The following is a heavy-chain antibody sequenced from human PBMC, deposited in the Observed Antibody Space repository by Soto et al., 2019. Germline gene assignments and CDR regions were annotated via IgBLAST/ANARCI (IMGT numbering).Heavy chain of an antibody. CDR3: SRDTSRGEYDY. D-gene: IGHD6-25*01. J-gene: IGHJ4*02. CDR2: INVYNGNT. CDR1: GYTFTSYG. V-gene: IGHV1-18*01. Sequence: QVQLVQSGAEVKKPGASVKVSCKASGYTFTSYGISWVRQAHGQGLEWMGWINVYNGNTNYAQKLQGRVTMTTDTNTTTAYLDLRSLRSDDTAVYFCSRDTSRGEYDYWGQGTLVTVSS.